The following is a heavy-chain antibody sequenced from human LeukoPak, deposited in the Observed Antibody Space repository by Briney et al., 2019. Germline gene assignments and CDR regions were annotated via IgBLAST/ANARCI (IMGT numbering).Heavy chain of an antibody. CDR2: MNPNSGNT. V-gene: IGHV1-8*02. CDR1: GYTFTSYD. J-gene: IGHJ6*03. Sequence: GASVKVSCKASGYTFTSYDINWVRQATGQGLEWMGWMNPNSGNTGYAQKFQGRVTMTRDTSISTAYMELSRLRSDDTAVYYCARGHYYYYMDVWGKGTTVTISS. CDR3: ARGHYYYYMDV.